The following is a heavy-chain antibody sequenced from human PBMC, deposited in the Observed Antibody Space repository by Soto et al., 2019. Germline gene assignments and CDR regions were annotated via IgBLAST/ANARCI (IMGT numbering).Heavy chain of an antibody. CDR3: ASLGHSDSSFAFDF. V-gene: IGHV3-53*01. CDR2: IYSGGNT. Sequence: GALRLSCAASGFTVSTNYMNWVRQAPGKGLEWVSVIYSGGNTYYADSAKGRFTISRDNSKNTLYLQMNSLRAGDTAVYYCASLGHSDSSFAFDFWGQGTMVTV. CDR1: GFTVSTNY. J-gene: IGHJ3*01. D-gene: IGHD4-4*01.